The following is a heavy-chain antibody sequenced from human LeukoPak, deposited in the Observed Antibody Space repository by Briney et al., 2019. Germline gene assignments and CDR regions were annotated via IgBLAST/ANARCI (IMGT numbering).Heavy chain of an antibody. CDR3: AGERIIAAAPFDP. D-gene: IGHD6-13*01. J-gene: IGHJ5*02. CDR2: IYYSGST. V-gene: IGHV4-39*07. CDR1: GGSISSSSYY. Sequence: SETLSLTCTVSGGSISSSSYYWGWIRQPPGKGLEWIGSIYYSGSTYYNPSLKSRVTISVDTSKNQFSLKLSSVTAADMAVYYCAGERIIAAAPFDPWGQGTLVAVSS.